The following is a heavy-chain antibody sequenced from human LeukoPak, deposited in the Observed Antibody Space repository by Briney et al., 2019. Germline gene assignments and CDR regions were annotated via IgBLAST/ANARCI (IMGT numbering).Heavy chain of an antibody. V-gene: IGHV4-61*03. CDR3: ARDKDAFDI. CDR1: GGSVSSGSYY. Sequence: KASETLSLTCTVSGGSVSSGSYYWRWIRQPPGKGLEWIGYIYYSGSTNYNPSLKSRVTISLDTSKRHFSLKLSSVTAADTAVYYCARDKDAFDIWGQGTMVTVSS. CDR2: IYYSGST. J-gene: IGHJ3*02.